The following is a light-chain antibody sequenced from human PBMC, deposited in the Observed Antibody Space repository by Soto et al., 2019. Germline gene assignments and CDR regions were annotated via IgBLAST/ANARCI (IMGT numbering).Light chain of an antibody. CDR3: LHHGSSLWT. CDR1: QSVSSNY. Sequence: ENVLTQSPGTLSLSPGERATLSCRASQSVSSNYVAWYQQKPGQAPRLLVYGASGRATGIPDRFSGSGSGTDFTLTISRLEPEDFAMYYCLHHGSSLWTFGQGTKVDIK. J-gene: IGKJ1*01. V-gene: IGKV3-20*01. CDR2: GAS.